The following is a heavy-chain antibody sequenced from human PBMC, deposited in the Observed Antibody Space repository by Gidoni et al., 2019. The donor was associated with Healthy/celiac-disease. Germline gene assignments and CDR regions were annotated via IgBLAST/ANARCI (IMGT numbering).Heavy chain of an antibody. CDR2: INHSGST. CDR1: GGSFSGYY. V-gene: IGHV4-34*01. D-gene: IGHD2-2*01. J-gene: IGHJ5*02. Sequence: QVQLQQWGAGLLKPSETLSLTCAVHGGSFSGYYWSWIRQPPGKGLEWIGEINHSGSTNYNPSLKSRVTISVDTSKNQFSLKLSSVTAADTAVYYCARGLGSTAASPWGQGTLVTVSS. CDR3: ARGLGSTAASP.